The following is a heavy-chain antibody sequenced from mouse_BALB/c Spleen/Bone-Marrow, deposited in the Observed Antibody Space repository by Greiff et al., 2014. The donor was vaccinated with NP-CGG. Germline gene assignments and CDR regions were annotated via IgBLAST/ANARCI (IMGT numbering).Heavy chain of an antibody. CDR1: GFTFTDYY. CDR3: ARDPLRRGNY. V-gene: IGHV7-3*02. J-gene: IGHJ2*01. CDR2: IRNKANGYTT. Sequence: EVKLVESGGGLVQPGGSLRLSCATSGFTFTDYYMSWVRQPPGKALEWLGFIRNKANGYTTEYSASVKGRFTISRDNSQSILYLQMNTLRAEDSATYYGARDPLRRGNYWGQGTTLTVSS.